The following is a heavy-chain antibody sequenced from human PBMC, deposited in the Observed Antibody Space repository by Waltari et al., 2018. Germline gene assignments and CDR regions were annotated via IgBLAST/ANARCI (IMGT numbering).Heavy chain of an antibody. J-gene: IGHJ4*02. V-gene: IGHV3-30*02. CDR2: ITYDGSNK. D-gene: IGHD2-2*01. CDR1: GFIFSSYG. CDR3: AKDHVVVVPGGMTKVFDY. Sequence: QVHLVESGGGVVQPGGSLRLSCAASGFIFSSYGMHWVRQAPGKGLEWGAFITYDGSNKDYADSMKGLFTVSRDNSKNTLFLQMNTLRAEDTAVYYCAKDHVVVVPGGMTKVFDYWGQGTLVTVSS.